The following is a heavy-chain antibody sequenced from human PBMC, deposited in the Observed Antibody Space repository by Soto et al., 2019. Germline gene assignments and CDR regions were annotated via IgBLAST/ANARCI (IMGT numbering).Heavy chain of an antibody. J-gene: IGHJ6*03. CDR2: IYYSGST. Sequence: SETLSLTCTVSGGSISSYYWSWIRQPPGKGLEWIGHIYYSGSTNYNPSLKSRVTISVDTSKNQFSLKLSSVTAADTAVYYCARVSDSYYYYYYMDVWGKGTTVTVSS. CDR3: ARVSDSYYYYYYMDV. CDR1: GGSISSYY. D-gene: IGHD3-22*01. V-gene: IGHV4-59*01.